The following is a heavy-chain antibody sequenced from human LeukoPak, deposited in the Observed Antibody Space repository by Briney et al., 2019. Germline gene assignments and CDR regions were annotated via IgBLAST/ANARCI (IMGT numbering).Heavy chain of an antibody. D-gene: IGHD2-15*01. CDR2: IHYSGSS. CDR1: GDSISSFY. V-gene: IGHV4-59*08. CDR3: VLAPNSNWFDF. Sequence: SETLSLTCSVSGDSISSFYWNWIRQSPGRGLEWIGNIHYSGSSIYNPSLRSRVTMSTDTSKKQFFLKLRSVTAADTAVYYCVLAPNSNWFDFWGQGTPVTVSS. J-gene: IGHJ4*02.